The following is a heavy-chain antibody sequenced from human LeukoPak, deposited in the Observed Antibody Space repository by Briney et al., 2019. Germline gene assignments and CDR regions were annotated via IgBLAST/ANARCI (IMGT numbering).Heavy chain of an antibody. V-gene: IGHV1-2*02. CDR3: ARSLFPIMITFGGVSGGNY. CDR2: INPNSGGT. J-gene: IGHJ4*02. Sequence: ASVKVSCKASGYTFTGYYMHWVRPAPGQGLAWMGWINPNSGGTNYAQKFQGRVTMTRDTSISTAYMELSRLRSDDTAVYYCARSLFPIMITFGGVSGGNYWGQGTLVTVSS. CDR1: GYTFTGYY. D-gene: IGHD3-16*01.